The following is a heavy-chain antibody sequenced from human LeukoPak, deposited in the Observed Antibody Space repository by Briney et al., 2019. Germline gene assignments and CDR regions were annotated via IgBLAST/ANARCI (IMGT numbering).Heavy chain of an antibody. CDR3: AKYGSGELGFDY. J-gene: IGHJ4*02. CDR2: ISWNGGSI. V-gene: IGHV3-9*01. Sequence: GGSLRLSCEASGFTFDDYAMHWVRQAPGKGLEWVSGISWNGGSIGYADSVKGRFTISRDNAKKSLYLQMNSLRAEDTALYYCAKYGSGELGFDYWGQGTLVTVSS. CDR1: GFTFDDYA. D-gene: IGHD6-6*01.